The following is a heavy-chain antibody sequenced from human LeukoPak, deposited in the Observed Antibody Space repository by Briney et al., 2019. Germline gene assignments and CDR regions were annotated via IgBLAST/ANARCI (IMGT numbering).Heavy chain of an antibody. CDR2: IYHSGST. CDR1: GGSISSGGYS. D-gene: IGHD2-2*01. Sequence: SETLSLTCAVSGGSISSGGYSWSWIRQPPGKGLEWIGYIYHSGSTYYNPSLKSRVTISVDRSKNQFSLKLSSVTAADTAVYYCARGGDIVVVPAATFDYWGQGTLVTVSS. V-gene: IGHV4-30-2*01. CDR3: ARGGDIVVVPAATFDY. J-gene: IGHJ4*02.